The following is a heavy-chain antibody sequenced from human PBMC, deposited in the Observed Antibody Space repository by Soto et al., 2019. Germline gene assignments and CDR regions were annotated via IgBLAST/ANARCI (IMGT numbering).Heavy chain of an antibody. Sequence: LSLTCAVSGGSISSGGYSWSWIRQPPGKGLEWIGYIYHSGSTYYNPSLKSRVTISVDRSKNQFSPKLSSVTAADTAVYYCARGYSGYSSGWYSIRFDPWGQGTLVTVSS. CDR2: IYHSGST. V-gene: IGHV4-30-2*01. D-gene: IGHD6-19*01. J-gene: IGHJ5*02. CDR1: GGSISSGGYS. CDR3: ARGYSGYSSGWYSIRFDP.